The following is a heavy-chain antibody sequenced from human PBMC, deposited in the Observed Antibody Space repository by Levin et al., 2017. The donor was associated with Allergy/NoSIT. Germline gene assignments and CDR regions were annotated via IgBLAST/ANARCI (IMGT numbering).Heavy chain of an antibody. V-gene: IGHV4-34*01. J-gene: IGHJ4*02. CDR2: INHSGST. Sequence: SQTLSLTCAVYGGSFSGYYWSWIRQPPGKGLEWIGEINHSGSTNYNPSLKSRVTISVDTSKNQFSLKLSSVTAADTAVYYCAKVAVAGKYYFDYWGQGTLVTVSS. CDR3: AKVAVAGKYYFDY. CDR1: GGSFSGYY. D-gene: IGHD6-19*01.